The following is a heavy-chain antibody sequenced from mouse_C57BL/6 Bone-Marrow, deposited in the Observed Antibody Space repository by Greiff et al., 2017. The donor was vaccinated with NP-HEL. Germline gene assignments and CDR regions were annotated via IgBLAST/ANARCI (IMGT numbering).Heavy chain of an antibody. J-gene: IGHJ1*03. D-gene: IGHD4-1*01. Sequence: VQLQESGPGLVAPSQSLSITCPVSGFSLTSYAISWVRQPTGKGLEWLGVIWPGGGTNYNAALKSRMSISKDKSKSQVFLKMNSLQTDDTARYDCARKGNWYWYFDVWGTGTTVTVSS. CDR3: ARKGNWYWYFDV. CDR1: GFSLTSYA. V-gene: IGHV2-9-1*01. CDR2: IWPGGGT.